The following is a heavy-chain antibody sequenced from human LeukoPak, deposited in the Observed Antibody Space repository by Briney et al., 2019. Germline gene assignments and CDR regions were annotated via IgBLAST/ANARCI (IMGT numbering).Heavy chain of an antibody. CDR3: ARDREVRGVEYGMDV. CDR1: GFTFSSYA. D-gene: IGHD3-10*01. CDR2: ISYDGSNK. V-gene: IGHV3-30-3*01. J-gene: IGHJ6*02. Sequence: PGRSLRPSCAASGFTFSSYAMHWVRQAPGKGLEWVAVISYDGSNKYYADSVKGRFTISRDNSKNTLYLQMNSLRAEDTAVYYCARDREVRGVEYGMDVWGQGTTVTVSS.